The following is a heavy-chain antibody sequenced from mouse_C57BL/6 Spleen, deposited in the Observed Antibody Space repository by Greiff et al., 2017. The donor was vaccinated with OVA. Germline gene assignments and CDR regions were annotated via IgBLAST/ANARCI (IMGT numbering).Heavy chain of an antibody. V-gene: IGHV1-22*01. D-gene: IGHD2-4*01. Sequence: VQLQQSGPELVKPGASVKMSCKASGYTFTDYNMHWVKQSHGKSLEWIGYINPNNGGTSYNQKFKGKATLTVNKSSSTAYMELRSLTSEDSAVDYCARGGYDDEAWFAYWGQGTLVTVSA. J-gene: IGHJ3*01. CDR2: INPNNGGT. CDR1: GYTFTDYN. CDR3: ARGGYDDEAWFAY.